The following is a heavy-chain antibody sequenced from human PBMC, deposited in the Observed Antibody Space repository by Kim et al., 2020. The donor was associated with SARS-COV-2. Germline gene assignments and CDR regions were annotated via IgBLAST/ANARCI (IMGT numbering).Heavy chain of an antibody. CDR3: ARDRSGSYWVYFDY. J-gene: IGHJ4*02. V-gene: IGHV1-46*01. Sequence: ASVKVSCKASGYTFTSYYIHWVRQAPGQGLEWMETINPSGGGTSYAQKFQGRVTMTRDTSTSTVYMELSSLRSENTAVYYCARDRSGSYWVYFDYWGQGTLVTVSS. D-gene: IGHD1-26*01. CDR1: GYTFTSYY. CDR2: INPSGGGT.